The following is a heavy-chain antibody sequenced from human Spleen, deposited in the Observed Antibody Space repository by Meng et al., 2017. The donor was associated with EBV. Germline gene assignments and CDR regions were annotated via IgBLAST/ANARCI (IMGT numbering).Heavy chain of an antibody. CDR1: GFSLSRNGEA. CDR2: IYWDDDK. CDR3: AHSNDPGGDWFDP. V-gene: IGHV2-5*02. D-gene: IGHD3-10*01. J-gene: IGHJ5*02. Sequence: QITLKESGPTPVKPTQTLTLTCPFSGFSLSRNGEAVAWFRQPPGKALDWLALIYWDDDKRFSPSLKNRLTITKDTSRVVLTMTNMDPVDTATYFCAHSNDPGGDWFDPWGQGTLVTVSS.